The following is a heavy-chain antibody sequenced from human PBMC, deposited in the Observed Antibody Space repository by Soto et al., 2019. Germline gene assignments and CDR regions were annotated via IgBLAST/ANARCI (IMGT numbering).Heavy chain of an antibody. V-gene: IGHV6-1*01. CDR1: GDSVSTNSAT. J-gene: IGHJ3*02. D-gene: IGHD3-10*01. CDR2: TYLRSKWYN. Sequence: QIQLQQSGPGLVKPSQTLSLTCVISGDSVSTNSATWNWIRQSPSRGLEWLGRTYLRSKWYNEYAVSVKSRIAIRPDTSKNLFSLQLSSVTPEDTAVYFCARGVYGSGNYYTGPSAFDIWGQGTMVIVSS. CDR3: ARGVYGSGNYYTGPSAFDI.